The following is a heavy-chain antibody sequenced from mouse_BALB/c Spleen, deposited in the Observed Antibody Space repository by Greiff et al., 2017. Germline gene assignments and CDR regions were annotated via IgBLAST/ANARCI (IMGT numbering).Heavy chain of an antibody. CDR2: IYPSDSYT. CDR1: GYTFTSYW. CDR3: TRRDGYYGAMDY. V-gene: IGHV1-69*02. D-gene: IGHD2-3*01. J-gene: IGHJ4*01. Sequence: QVQLQQSGAELVRPGASVKLSCKASGYTFTSYWINWVKQRPGQGLEWIGNIYPSDSYTNYNQKFKDKATLTVDKSSSTAYMQLSSPTSEDSAVYYCTRRDGYYGAMDYWGQGTSVTVSS.